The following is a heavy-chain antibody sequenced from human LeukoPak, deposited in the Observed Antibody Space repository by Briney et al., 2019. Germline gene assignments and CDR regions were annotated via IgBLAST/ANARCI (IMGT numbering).Heavy chain of an antibody. CDR1: GFIFSSYG. CDR3: AKEMRLWVTSAAFEI. Sequence: PGGSLRLSCAVYGFIFSSYGMRWVRQAPGKGLEWVALMRYGGSNKYYADSVKGRFTISRDNSKNTLYLQMNSLRAEDTAVYYCAKEMRLWVTSAAFEIWGQGTMVTVSS. CDR2: MRYGGSNK. V-gene: IGHV3-30*02. D-gene: IGHD2-21*02. J-gene: IGHJ3*02.